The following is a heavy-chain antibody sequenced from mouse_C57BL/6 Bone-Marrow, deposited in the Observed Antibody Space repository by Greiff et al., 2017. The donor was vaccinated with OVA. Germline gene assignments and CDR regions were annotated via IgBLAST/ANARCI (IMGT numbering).Heavy chain of an antibody. D-gene: IGHD2-3*01. Sequence: EVKLVESGGGLVKPGGSLKLSCAASGFTFSDYGMHWVRQAPEKGLEWVAYISSGSSTIYYADTVKGRFTISRDNAKNTLFLQMTSLRSEDTAMYYCAREWLLRLYAMDYWGQGTAVTVSS. J-gene: IGHJ4*01. CDR3: AREWLLRLYAMDY. V-gene: IGHV5-17*01. CDR1: GFTFSDYG. CDR2: ISSGSSTI.